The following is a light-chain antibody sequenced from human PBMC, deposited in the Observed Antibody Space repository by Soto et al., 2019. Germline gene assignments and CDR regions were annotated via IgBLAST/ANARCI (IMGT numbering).Light chain of an antibody. J-gene: IGLJ3*02. Sequence: QSALTQPPSASGSPGQSVTISCTGTSSDVGAYNYVSWYQQYPGKAPKLMIYEVSKRPSGVPDRFSGSKSGKTSSLTVSGLKQEDEADYYCTSYAGSNIWVFGGGTKVTVL. CDR2: EVS. CDR1: SSDVGAYNY. CDR3: TSYAGSNIWV. V-gene: IGLV2-8*01.